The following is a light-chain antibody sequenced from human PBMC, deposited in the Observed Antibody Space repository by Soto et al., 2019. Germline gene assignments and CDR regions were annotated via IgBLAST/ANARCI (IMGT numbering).Light chain of an antibody. Sequence: EIVMTQSPATLSVSPGERATLSCRASRTISTNLAWYQQKPGQAPRLLIYAASTRATGIPARFSGSGSGTGFTLTISSLQSEDFAVYYCQQYNNWPPATFGGGTRWIS. CDR3: QQYNNWPPAT. CDR1: RTISTN. CDR2: AAS. V-gene: IGKV3-15*01. J-gene: IGKJ4*01.